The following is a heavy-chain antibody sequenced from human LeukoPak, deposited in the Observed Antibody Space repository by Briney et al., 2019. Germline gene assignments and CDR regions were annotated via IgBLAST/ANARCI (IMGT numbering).Heavy chain of an antibody. CDR3: ARRLPAPEAFDI. CDR2: IDPSDSYT. J-gene: IGHJ3*02. Sequence: GESLRISCKGSGYSFASYWISWVRQMPGKGLEWMGRIDPSDSYTNYSPSFQGHVTISADKSISTAYLQWSSLKASDAAIYYCARRLPAPEAFDIWGQGTMVTVSS. D-gene: IGHD2-2*01. CDR1: GYSFASYW. V-gene: IGHV5-10-1*01.